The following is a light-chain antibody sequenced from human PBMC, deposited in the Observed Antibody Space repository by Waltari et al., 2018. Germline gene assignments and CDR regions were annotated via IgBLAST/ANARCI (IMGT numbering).Light chain of an antibody. V-gene: IGKV1-9*01. Sequence: DIQLTQSPSFLSASVGDRVTITCRASQGISSYLAWYQQKPGKAPKLLIYTASTLQSGVPSRFSGSGSGTEFTLTISSLQPEDFATYYCQHLNSYPVTFGHGTKLEIK. CDR1: QGISSY. J-gene: IGKJ2*01. CDR3: QHLNSYPVT. CDR2: TAS.